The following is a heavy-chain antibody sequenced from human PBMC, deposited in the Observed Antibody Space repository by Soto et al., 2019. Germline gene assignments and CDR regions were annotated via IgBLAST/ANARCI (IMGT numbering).Heavy chain of an antibody. CDR1: GDSISNLDYF. CDR3: ARGRYCLTGRCFPNWFDS. J-gene: IGHJ5*01. Sequence: NPSETLSLTCSVSGDSISNLDYFWAWIRQPPGQALEYIGYIYKSATTYYNPSFESRVAISVDTSKSQFSLNVTSVTAADTAVYFCARGRYCLTGRCFPNWFDSWGLGALVTVSS. CDR2: IYKSATT. V-gene: IGHV4-30-4*01. D-gene: IGHD7-27*01.